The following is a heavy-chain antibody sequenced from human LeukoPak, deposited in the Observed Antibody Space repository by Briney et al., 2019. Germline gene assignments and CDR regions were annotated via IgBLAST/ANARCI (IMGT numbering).Heavy chain of an antibody. V-gene: IGHV3-7*03. D-gene: IGHD3-22*01. CDR3: AKAPGGYYPA. CDR1: GFIFSNYW. Sequence: GGSLRLSCATSGFIFSNYWMSWVRQAPGKGLEWVANIKQDGSETYYVDSVKGRFTISRDDAKNSLYLQMNSLRAEDTAVYYCAKAPGGYYPAWGQGTLVTVSS. J-gene: IGHJ5*02. CDR2: IKQDGSET.